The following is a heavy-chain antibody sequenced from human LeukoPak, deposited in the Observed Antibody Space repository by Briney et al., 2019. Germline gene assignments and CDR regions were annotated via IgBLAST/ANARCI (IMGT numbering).Heavy chain of an antibody. CDR1: GGSISSNSYY. J-gene: IGHJ3*02. V-gene: IGHV4-39*07. D-gene: IGHD6-6*01. CDR3: ARRTRKGSSRAFDI. Sequence: SETLSLTCTVSGGSISSNSYYWGWIRQPPGKGLEWIGSIYYSGSTYYNPSLKSRVTISVDTSKNQFSLKLSSVTAADTAVYYCARRTRKGSSRAFDIWGQGTMVTVSS. CDR2: IYYSGST.